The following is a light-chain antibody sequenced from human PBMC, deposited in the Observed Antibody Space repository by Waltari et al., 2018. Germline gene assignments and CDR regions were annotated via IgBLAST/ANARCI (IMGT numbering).Light chain of an antibody. CDR2: RTS. Sequence: SSRASESLSSSYLAWYQQKPGQSPRLLMYRTSSRATGIPDRFSGSGSGTDFTLTISRLETEDFAVYYCQQHGSTPWTFGQGTKVEIK. CDR1: ESLSSSY. CDR3: QQHGSTPWT. V-gene: IGKV3-20*01. J-gene: IGKJ1*01.